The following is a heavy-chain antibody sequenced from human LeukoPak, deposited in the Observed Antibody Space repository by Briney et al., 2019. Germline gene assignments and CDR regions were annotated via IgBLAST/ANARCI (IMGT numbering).Heavy chain of an antibody. CDR1: GXSFSGYY. Sequence: SETLSLTCAVYGXSFSGYYWSWIRQPPGKGLEWIGEINHSGSTNYNPSLKSRVTISVDTSKNQFSLKLSSVTAADTAVYYCARGPNVLLWFGELNRYYGMDVWGQGTTVTVSS. CDR2: INHSGST. V-gene: IGHV4-34*01. CDR3: ARGPNVLLWFGELNRYYGMDV. D-gene: IGHD3-10*01. J-gene: IGHJ6*02.